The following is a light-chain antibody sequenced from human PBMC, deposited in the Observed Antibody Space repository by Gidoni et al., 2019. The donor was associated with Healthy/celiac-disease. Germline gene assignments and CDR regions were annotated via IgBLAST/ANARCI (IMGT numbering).Light chain of an antibody. CDR1: QSVSSSY. Sequence: IVFTQYPGTLSLSPGERATLSCRASQSVSSSYLAWYQQKPGQAPRLLIYGASSRATGIPDRFSGSGSGTDFTLTISRLEPEDFAVYYCQQYGSSPFTFXPXTKVDIK. CDR3: QQYGSSPFT. J-gene: IGKJ3*01. V-gene: IGKV3-20*01. CDR2: GAS.